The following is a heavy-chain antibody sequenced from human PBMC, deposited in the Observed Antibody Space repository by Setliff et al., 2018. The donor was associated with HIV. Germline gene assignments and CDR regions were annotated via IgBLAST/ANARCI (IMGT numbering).Heavy chain of an antibody. CDR2: IYTSGST. J-gene: IGHJ4*02. D-gene: IGHD6-13*01. V-gene: IGHV4-61*09. Sequence: SETLSLTCTVSGGSISSGSYYWSWIRQPAGKGLEWIGHIYTSGSTNYNPSLKSRVTISVDTSKNQFSLRLSSVTAADTAVYYCARAAIAAAGPGDYWGQGTLVTVSS. CDR3: ARAAIAAAGPGDY. CDR1: GGSISSGSYY.